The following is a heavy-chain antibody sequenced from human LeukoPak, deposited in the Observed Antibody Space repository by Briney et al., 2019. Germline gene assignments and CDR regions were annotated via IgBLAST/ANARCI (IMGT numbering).Heavy chain of an antibody. D-gene: IGHD3-16*02. V-gene: IGHV4-59*12. CDR1: GGSIRSYY. CDR3: ARGDAMITFGGVIVIGGVSYMDV. J-gene: IGHJ6*03. CDR2: IYYSGST. Sequence: PSETLSLTCTVSGGSIRSYYWSWIRQPPGKGLEWIGYIYYSGSTNYNPSLKSRVTISVGTSKNQFSLKLSSVTAADTAVYYCARGDAMITFGGVIVIGGVSYMDVWGKGTTVTVSS.